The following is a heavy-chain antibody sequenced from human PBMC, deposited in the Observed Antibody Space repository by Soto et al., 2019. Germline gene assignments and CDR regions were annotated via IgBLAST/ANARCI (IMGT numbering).Heavy chain of an antibody. V-gene: IGHV1-46*03. CDR2: INPSGGST. Sequence: QVQLVQSGAEVKKPGASVKVSCKASGYTFTNYYIHWVRQAPGQGLEWMGIINPSGGSTSYAQKFQGRVTMTRDTSTSTVYMDLSSLRSEDTAMYYCTKGSVTVTTHYMDVWGKGTTVTVSS. CDR1: GYTFTNYY. D-gene: IGHD4-17*01. CDR3: TKGSVTVTTHYMDV. J-gene: IGHJ6*03.